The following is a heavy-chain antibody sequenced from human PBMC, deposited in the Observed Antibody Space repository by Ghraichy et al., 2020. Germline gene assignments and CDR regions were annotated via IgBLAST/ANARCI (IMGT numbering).Heavy chain of an antibody. CDR1: GGSISSSSYY. D-gene: IGHD2-15*01. CDR2: IYYSGST. V-gene: IGHV4-39*01. Sequence: SETPSLTCTVSGGSISSSSYYWGWIRQPPGKGLEWIGSIYYSGSTYYNPSLKSRVTISVDTSKNQFSLKLSSVTAADTAVYYCARVIVVVVAATRYFDYWGQGTLVTVSS. CDR3: ARVIVVVVAATRYFDY. J-gene: IGHJ4*02.